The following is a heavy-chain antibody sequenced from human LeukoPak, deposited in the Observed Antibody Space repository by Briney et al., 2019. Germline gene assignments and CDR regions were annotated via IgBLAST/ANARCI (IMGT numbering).Heavy chain of an antibody. V-gene: IGHV1-69*13. CDR2: IIPIFGTA. D-gene: IGHD3-22*01. Sequence: SVTVSCKASGGTFSSYAISWVRQAPGQGLEWMGGIIPIFGTANYAQKFQGRVTITADESTSTAYIELSSLRSEDTAVYYCARDVESRYYYDTRGAFDIWGQGTMVTVSS. J-gene: IGHJ3*02. CDR3: ARDVESRYYYDTRGAFDI. CDR1: GGTFSSYA.